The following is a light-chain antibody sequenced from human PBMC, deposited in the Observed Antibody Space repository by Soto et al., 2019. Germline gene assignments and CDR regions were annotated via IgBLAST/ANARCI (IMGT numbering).Light chain of an antibody. CDR3: RHHASPLET. J-gene: IGKJ1*01. V-gene: IGKV3-20*01. Sequence: KIATLCWSVSQSVSSSYLGCYQQKPGQAPRLLIYGASSRATGIPDRFSGSGCGTSCPSSFSALEPERLAFYYRRHHASPLETFPQGTKLEIK. CDR1: QSVSSSY. CDR2: GAS.